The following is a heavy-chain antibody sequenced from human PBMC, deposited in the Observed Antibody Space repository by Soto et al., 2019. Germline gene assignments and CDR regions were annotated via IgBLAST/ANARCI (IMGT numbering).Heavy chain of an antibody. CDR3: AKLGSSSWSPHYYFDY. J-gene: IGHJ4*02. Sequence: GGSLRLSCAASGFTFSSYAMHWVRQAPGKGLEWVAVLLYDGTTTYYADSVTGRFSVSRDNSKNTLYIQMNSLRAEDTAIYYCAKLGSSSWSPHYYFDYWGQGTLVTVS. D-gene: IGHD2-2*01. V-gene: IGHV3-30-3*02. CDR2: LLYDGTTT. CDR1: GFTFSSYA.